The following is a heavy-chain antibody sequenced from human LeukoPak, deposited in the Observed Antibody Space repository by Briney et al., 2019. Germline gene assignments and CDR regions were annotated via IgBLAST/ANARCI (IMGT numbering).Heavy chain of an antibody. Sequence: SGGSLRLSCAASGFTFSTYSMNWVRQAPGKGLVWVSRIVSDGSGTRYADSVRGRFTISRDNAKNTLYLQMNSLRAEDTALYYCARGGSPTEALGDAFDMWGQGTMVTASS. V-gene: IGHV3-74*01. D-gene: IGHD1-26*01. CDR3: ARGGSPTEALGDAFDM. J-gene: IGHJ3*02. CDR2: IVSDGSGT. CDR1: GFTFSTYS.